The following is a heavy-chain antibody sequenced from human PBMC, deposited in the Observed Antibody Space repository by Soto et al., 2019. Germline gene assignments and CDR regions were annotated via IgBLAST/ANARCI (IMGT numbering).Heavy chain of an antibody. CDR3: AHTVGLVVVTSEDEYFQH. D-gene: IGHD2-15*01. CDR1: GFSLSTSGVG. V-gene: IGHV2-5*02. Sequence: QITLKESGPTLVKPTQTLTLTCTFSGFSLSTSGVGVGWIRQPPGKALEWLAVIYWDDDKGYSPSLKNRLTITKDTSKNQVVLTMTNMDPVDTATYYGAHTVGLVVVTSEDEYFQHWGQGTQVTVSS. J-gene: IGHJ1*01. CDR2: IYWDDDK.